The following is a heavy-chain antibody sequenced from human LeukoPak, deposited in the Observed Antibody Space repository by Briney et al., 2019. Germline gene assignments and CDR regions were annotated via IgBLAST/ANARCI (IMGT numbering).Heavy chain of an antibody. CDR1: GFTFSSYS. D-gene: IGHD6-13*01. Sequence: GGSLRLSCAASGFTFSSYSMNWVRQAPGKGLEWVSSISSSSSYIYYADSVKGRFTISRDNAKNSLYLQMNSLRAEDTAVYCCAGHPNAAAGLYYYYYMDVWGKGTTVTVSS. CDR2: ISSSSSYI. CDR3: AGHPNAAAGLYYYYYMDV. J-gene: IGHJ6*03. V-gene: IGHV3-21*01.